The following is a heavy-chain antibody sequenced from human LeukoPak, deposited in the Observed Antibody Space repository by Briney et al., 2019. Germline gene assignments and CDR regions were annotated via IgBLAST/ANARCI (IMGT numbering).Heavy chain of an antibody. D-gene: IGHD2-2*02. Sequence: PSETLSLTCTVSGGSISSGDYYWSWIRQPPGKGLEWIGYIYYSGSTYYNPSLKSRVTISVDTSKNQFSLKLSSVTAADTAVYYCARSVVPAAIRFDPWGQGTLSPSPQ. V-gene: IGHV4-30-4*01. CDR1: GGSISSGDYY. J-gene: IGHJ5*02. CDR2: IYYSGST. CDR3: ARSVVPAAIRFDP.